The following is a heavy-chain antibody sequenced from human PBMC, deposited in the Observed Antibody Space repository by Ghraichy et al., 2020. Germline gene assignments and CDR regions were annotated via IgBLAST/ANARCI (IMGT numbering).Heavy chain of an antibody. J-gene: IGHJ5*02. CDR1: GYSFANYW. V-gene: IGHV5-51*01. CDR3: ARRMQQVVGWFDN. CDR2: IYPGDSET. D-gene: IGHD6-13*01. Sequence: GESLNISCKASGYSFANYWIGWVRQLPGKGLEWLGIIYPGDSETRYSPSFQGQVTISADKSISTAYLQWSSLKASDSAMYYCARRMQQVVGWFDNWGQGTHVSVSS.